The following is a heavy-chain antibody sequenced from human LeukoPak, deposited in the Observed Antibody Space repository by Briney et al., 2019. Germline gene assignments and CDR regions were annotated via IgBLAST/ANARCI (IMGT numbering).Heavy chain of an antibody. CDR2: INTDGTVT. D-gene: IGHD4-17*01. CDR1: GFTFSKYW. V-gene: IGHV3-74*01. J-gene: IGHJ4*02. Sequence: PGGSLRLSCAASGFTFSKYWMLWVRQAPGKGLESVSRINTDGTVTTYADSVKGRFTISRDISRNTLLLQMNSLRPDDTAVHYCARTNPVYGDYDYWGQGTLVTVSS. CDR3: ARTNPVYGDYDY.